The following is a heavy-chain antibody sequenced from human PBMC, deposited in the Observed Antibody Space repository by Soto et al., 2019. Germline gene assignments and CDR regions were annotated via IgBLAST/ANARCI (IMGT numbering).Heavy chain of an antibody. CDR1: GFTFDDYT. V-gene: IGHV3-9*01. CDR3: TKARLWGGDGYNSYYYNAMDV. Sequence: EMRLVESGGGLVQPGMSLRLSCAASGFTFDDYTMYWVRQVPGKGLEWVSGISWNSGRIGYADSVKGRFTISRDNAKNSLYLQMNSLRPEDTALYYCTKARLWGGDGYNSYYYNAMDVWGQGTTVTVSS. D-gene: IGHD3-16*01. J-gene: IGHJ6*02. CDR2: ISWNSGRI.